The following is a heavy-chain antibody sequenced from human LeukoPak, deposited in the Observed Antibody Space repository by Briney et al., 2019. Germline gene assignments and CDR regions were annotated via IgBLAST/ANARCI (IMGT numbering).Heavy chain of an antibody. J-gene: IGHJ4*02. CDR2: ISNSGTT. CDR1: GFTFSTYG. V-gene: IGHV3-23*01. Sequence: GGSLRLSCAASGFTFSTYGMTWVRQAPGKGLEWVSIISNSGTTYYADSVKGRFTVSRDNSKNTLYLQMNSLRAEDTAVYYCAKPPYSSYVVPTAWGQGTLVTVSP. CDR3: AKPPYSSYVVPTA. D-gene: IGHD4-11*01.